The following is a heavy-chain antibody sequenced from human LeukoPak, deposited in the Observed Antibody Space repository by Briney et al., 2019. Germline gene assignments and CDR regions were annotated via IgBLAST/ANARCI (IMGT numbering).Heavy chain of an antibody. CDR2: ISGSGGST. Sequence: PGGSLRLSCAASGFTFSSYAMSWVRQAPGKGLERVSAISGSGGSTYYADSVKGRFTISRDNAKNSLYLQMNSLTAEDTAVYYCARERGSSGWYQGFDYWGQGTLVTVSS. CDR1: GFTFSSYA. J-gene: IGHJ4*02. CDR3: ARERGSSGWYQGFDY. V-gene: IGHV3-23*01. D-gene: IGHD6-19*01.